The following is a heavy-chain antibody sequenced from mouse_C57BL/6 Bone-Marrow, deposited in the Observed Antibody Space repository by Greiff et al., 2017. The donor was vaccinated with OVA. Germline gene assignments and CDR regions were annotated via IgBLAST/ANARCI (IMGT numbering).Heavy chain of an antibody. D-gene: IGHD4-1*01. CDR3: TRAGTVFYWYFDV. CDR1: GYTFTDYE. V-gene: IGHV1-15*01. J-gene: IGHJ1*03. Sequence: VQLQQSGAELVRPGASVTLSCKASGYTFTDYEMHWVKQTPVHGLEWIGAIDPETGGTAYNQKFKGKAILTADKSSSTAYMELRSLTSEDSAVYYCTRAGTVFYWYFDVWGTGTTVTVSS. CDR2: IDPETGGT.